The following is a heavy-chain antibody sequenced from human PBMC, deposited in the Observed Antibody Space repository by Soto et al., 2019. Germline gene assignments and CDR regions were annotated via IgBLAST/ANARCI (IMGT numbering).Heavy chain of an antibody. V-gene: IGHV1-69*13. J-gene: IGHJ4*02. CDR3: ARDRGSAGAYDY. Sequence: ASVKVSCKASGGTFSSYAISWVRQAPGRGLEWMGGIIPIFGTANYAQKFQGRVTITADESTSTAYMELSSLRSEDTAVYYCARDRGSAGAYDYWGQGTLVTVS. D-gene: IGHD3-10*01. CDR2: IIPIFGTA. CDR1: GGTFSSYA.